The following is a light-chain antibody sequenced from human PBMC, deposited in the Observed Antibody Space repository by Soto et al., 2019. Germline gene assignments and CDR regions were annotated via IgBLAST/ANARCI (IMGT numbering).Light chain of an antibody. CDR1: SSDVGSYNL. Sequence: QSVLTQPASVSGSPGQSITISCTGTSSDVGSYNLVSWYQQHPGKAPKLMIYEGSKRPSGVSNRFSGSKSGNTASLTISGLQAEDEADYYCCSSAGNSSYVFGNGTKVTV. V-gene: IGLV2-23*01. CDR2: EGS. J-gene: IGLJ1*01. CDR3: CSSAGNSSYV.